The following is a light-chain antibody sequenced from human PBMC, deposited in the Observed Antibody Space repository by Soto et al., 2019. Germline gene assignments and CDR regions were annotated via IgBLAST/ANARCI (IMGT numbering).Light chain of an antibody. Sequence: QSALTQPASVAGSPGQSITISCTGTSSDVGYYDYVSWYQHHPGKAPKLMIYEVTYRPSGVSNRFSGSKSGNTASLTISGLQAEDEADYHCSSYRSGNIMVFGGGTKLTVL. J-gene: IGLJ3*02. V-gene: IGLV2-14*01. CDR2: EVT. CDR1: SSDVGYYDY. CDR3: SSYRSGNIMV.